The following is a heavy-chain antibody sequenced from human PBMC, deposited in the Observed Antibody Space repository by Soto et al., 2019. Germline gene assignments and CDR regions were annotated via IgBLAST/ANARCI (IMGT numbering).Heavy chain of an antibody. Sequence: SETLSLTCAVYGGSFSGYYWXWIXQPXGKGLEWIGEINHSGSTNYNPSLKSRVTISVDTSKNQFSLKLSSVTAADTAVYYCARHRYYDILTGYSGFDYWGQGNLVTVSS. CDR2: INHSGST. J-gene: IGHJ4*02. V-gene: IGHV4-34*01. CDR3: ARHRYYDILTGYSGFDY. D-gene: IGHD3-9*01. CDR1: GGSFSGYY.